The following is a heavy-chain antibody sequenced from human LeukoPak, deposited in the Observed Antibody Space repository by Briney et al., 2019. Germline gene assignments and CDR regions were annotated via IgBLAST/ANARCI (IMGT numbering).Heavy chain of an antibody. CDR3: ARDQFPYYYDSSGYYYGY. D-gene: IGHD3-22*01. Sequence: GGSLRLSCAASGFTFSTYGIHWVRQTPGKGLEWVALIWYDGSNKYYADSVKGRFTISRDNSKNTVYLQMNSLRAEDTAVYYCARDQFPYYYDSSGYYYGYWGQGTLVTVSS. V-gene: IGHV3-33*01. J-gene: IGHJ4*02. CDR2: IWYDGSNK. CDR1: GFTFSTYG.